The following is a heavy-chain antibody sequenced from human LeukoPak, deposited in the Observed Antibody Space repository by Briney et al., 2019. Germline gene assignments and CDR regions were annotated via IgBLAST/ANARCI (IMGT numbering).Heavy chain of an antibody. CDR3: AKDRCSGGIGCYYYYMDV. CDR1: GFSLSNYG. D-gene: IGHD2-15*01. Sequence: GGSLRLSCAASGFSLSNYGMHWAGQAPGKGLDWVAFIHNHGTNKQYADSVKGRFTISRDNSKNTLYLEINSLTPEDTAVYYCAKDRCSGGIGCYYYYMDVWGKGTTVTISS. CDR2: IHNHGTNK. J-gene: IGHJ6*03. V-gene: IGHV3-30*02.